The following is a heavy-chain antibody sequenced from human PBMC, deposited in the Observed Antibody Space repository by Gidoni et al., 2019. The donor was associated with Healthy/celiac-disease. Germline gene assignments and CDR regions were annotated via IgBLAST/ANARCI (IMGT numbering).Heavy chain of an antibody. CDR2: ISSSGSTI. Sequence: EVQLVESGGGLVQPGGSLRLSCAASGFPFGSYSMNWVRHAPGKGLEWVSYISSSGSTIYYADSVKGRFTISRDNAKNSLHLHMNSLRDEDTAVYYCARDRIGAGIGGFDYWGQGTLVTVSS. D-gene: IGHD6-13*01. CDR3: ARDRIGAGIGGFDY. V-gene: IGHV3-48*02. CDR1: GFPFGSYS. J-gene: IGHJ4*02.